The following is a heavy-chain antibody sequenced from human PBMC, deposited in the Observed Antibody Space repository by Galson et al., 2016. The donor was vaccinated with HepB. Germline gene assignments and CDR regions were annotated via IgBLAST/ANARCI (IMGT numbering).Heavy chain of an antibody. J-gene: IGHJ4*02. Sequence: QSGAEVKKPEESLKISCQGSGYSFAKYWIVWVRQMPGKGLEWMGIIYPGDSDTTYSPSFQGQVTISADKSISTAYLQWSSLKAADTAMYYCARQVGATHDHWGQGTLVTVSS. CDR2: IYPGDSDT. D-gene: IGHD1-26*01. V-gene: IGHV5-51*01. CDR1: GYSFAKYW. CDR3: ARQVGATHDH.